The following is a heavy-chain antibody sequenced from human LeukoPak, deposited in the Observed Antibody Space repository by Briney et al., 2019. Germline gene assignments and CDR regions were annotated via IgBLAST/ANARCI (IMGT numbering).Heavy chain of an antibody. Sequence: ASVKVSCKTSGYTFTGYDMHWVRQAPGQGLEWMGWTNPNSGGTNYAQKFQGRVTMTRDTSISTAYMDLSRLRSDDTAVYYCARVPGHSYDYYYMDVWGKGTTVTVSS. D-gene: IGHD5-18*01. CDR1: GYTFTGYD. CDR3: ARVPGHSYDYYYMDV. J-gene: IGHJ6*03. CDR2: TNPNSGGT. V-gene: IGHV1-2*02.